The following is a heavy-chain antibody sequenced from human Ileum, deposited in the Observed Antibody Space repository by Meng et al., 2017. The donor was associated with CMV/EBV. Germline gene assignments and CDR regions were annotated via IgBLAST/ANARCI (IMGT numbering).Heavy chain of an antibody. D-gene: IGHD6-13*01. CDR2: IYPGDSDT. Sequence: KVSCKGSGYSFISYWIGWVRQMPGKGLEWMGIIYPGDSDTRYSPSFHGQVTITADKSISTAYLQWSSLTASGTAMYYCARAHSSPKYYGMDVWGQGTTVTVSS. V-gene: IGHV5-51*01. CDR1: GYSFISYW. J-gene: IGHJ6*02. CDR3: ARAHSSPKYYGMDV.